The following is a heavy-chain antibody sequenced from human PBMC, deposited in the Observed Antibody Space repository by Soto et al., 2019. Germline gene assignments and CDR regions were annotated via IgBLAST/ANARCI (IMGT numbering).Heavy chain of an antibody. CDR2: ISGSGSPI. D-gene: IGHD5-18*01. CDR1: GFTFRTYS. J-gene: IGHJ6*02. CDR3: ARVPGCSYGYGDV. Sequence: WGSLRLSWAASGFTFRTYSMNWVRQAPGKGLEWVSFISGSGSPIYYADSVTGRFTISRDNAKNSLYLQMNNLRDEDTAVYYCARVPGCSYGYGDVWGQGTTVTVSS. V-gene: IGHV3-48*02.